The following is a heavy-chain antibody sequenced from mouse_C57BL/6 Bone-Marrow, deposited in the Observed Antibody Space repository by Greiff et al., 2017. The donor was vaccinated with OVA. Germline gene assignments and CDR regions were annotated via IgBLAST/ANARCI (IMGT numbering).Heavy chain of an antibody. V-gene: IGHV1-55*01. CDR2: IYPGSGST. CDR3: ATYYSNYSYFDV. J-gene: IGHJ1*03. CDR1: GYTFTSYW. D-gene: IGHD2-5*01. Sequence: QVQLKQPGAELVKPGASVKMSCKASGYTFTSYWITWVKQRPGQGLEWIGDIYPGSGSTNYNEKFKSKATLTVDTSSSTAYMQLSSLTSEDSAVYYCATYYSNYSYFDVWGTGTTVTVSS.